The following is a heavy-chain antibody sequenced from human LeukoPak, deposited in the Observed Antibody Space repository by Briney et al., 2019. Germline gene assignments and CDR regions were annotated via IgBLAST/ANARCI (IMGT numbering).Heavy chain of an antibody. CDR1: GGSISSYY. Sequence: SETLSLTCTVSGGSISSYYWSWIRQPPGKGLEWIGYIYYSGSTNYNPSLKSRVTISVDTSKNQFSLKLSSVTAADTAVYYCASSYSSSWYDYYYYYMDVWGKGTTVTVSS. CDR3: ASSYSSSWYDYYYYYMDV. J-gene: IGHJ6*03. V-gene: IGHV4-59*01. D-gene: IGHD6-13*01. CDR2: IYYSGST.